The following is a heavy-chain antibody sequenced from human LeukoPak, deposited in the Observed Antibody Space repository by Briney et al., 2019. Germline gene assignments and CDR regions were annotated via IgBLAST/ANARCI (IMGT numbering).Heavy chain of an antibody. CDR2: IYYSGST. Sequence: PSETLSLTCTVSGGSISSYYWSWIRQPPGKGLEWIGYIYYSGSTNYNPSLKSRVTISVDTSKNQFSLKLSSVTAADTAVYYCARRAGGYSHPYDYWGQGILVTVSS. CDR1: GGSISSYY. CDR3: ARRAGGYSHPYDY. D-gene: IGHD4-23*01. J-gene: IGHJ4*02. V-gene: IGHV4-59*12.